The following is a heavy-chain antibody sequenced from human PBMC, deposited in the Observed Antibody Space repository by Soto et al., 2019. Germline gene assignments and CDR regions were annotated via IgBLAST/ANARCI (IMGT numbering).Heavy chain of an antibody. D-gene: IGHD2-15*01. J-gene: IGHJ4*02. CDR2: IRSGRYGATT. Sequence: GGSLRLSCTTSGFTFGDYGMSWVRQAPGKGLEWLGFIRSGRYGATTEYAAFVKGRFTVTRDDFKSIAYLQMNNLETEDTAVYYCTRAPLRCSGGSCYSADSWGRGTLVTVSS. CDR3: TRAPLRCSGGSCYSADS. V-gene: IGHV3-49*04. CDR1: GFTFGDYG.